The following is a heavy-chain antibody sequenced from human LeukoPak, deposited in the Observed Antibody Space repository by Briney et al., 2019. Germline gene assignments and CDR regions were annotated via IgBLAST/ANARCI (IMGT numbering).Heavy chain of an antibody. V-gene: IGHV3-49*04. CDR3: TRGYSYGFH. Sequence: GGSLRLSCAASGFTFDDYGMSWVRQAPGKGLEWLGFIRSKTHSGATEYAASVRGRFTISRDDSKSIAYLQMNSLKIEDTAMYYCTRGYSYGFHWGQGTLVTVSS. CDR2: IRSKTHSGAT. CDR1: GFTFDDYG. D-gene: IGHD5-18*01. J-gene: IGHJ4*02.